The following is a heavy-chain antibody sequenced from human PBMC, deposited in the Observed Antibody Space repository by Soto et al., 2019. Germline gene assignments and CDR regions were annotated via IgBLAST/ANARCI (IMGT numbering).Heavy chain of an antibody. CDR3: ATRMYSTSWYYFVS. J-gene: IGHJ4*02. D-gene: IGHD6-13*01. Sequence: EVHLLESGGGFVQPGGSLRLSCAASGFTFTNYALSWVRQAPGKGLELVSTIGGGSGSTSYADSVKGRFSISRENSKNTLYLQMSSLRAEDTALYYCATRMYSTSWYYFVSWGQGTLVTVSS. CDR2: IGGGSGST. V-gene: IGHV3-23*01. CDR1: GFTFTNYA.